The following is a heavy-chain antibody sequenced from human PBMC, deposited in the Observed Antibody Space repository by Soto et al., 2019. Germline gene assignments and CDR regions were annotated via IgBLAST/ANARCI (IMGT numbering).Heavy chain of an antibody. V-gene: IGHV1-3*01. CDR2: INAGNGNT. CDR3: ARDRAYYDILTGSSQYYYYYGMDV. D-gene: IGHD3-9*01. CDR1: GYTFTSYA. Sequence: ASVKVSCKASGYTFTSYAMHWVRQAPGQRLEWMGWINAGNGNTKYSQKFQGRVTITRDTSASTAYMELSSLRSEDTAVYYCARDRAYYDILTGSSQYYYYYGMDVWGQGTTVTVSS. J-gene: IGHJ6*02.